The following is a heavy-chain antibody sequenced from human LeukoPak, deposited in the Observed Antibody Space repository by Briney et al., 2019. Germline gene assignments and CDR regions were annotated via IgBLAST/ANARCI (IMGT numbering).Heavy chain of an antibody. D-gene: IGHD3-10*02. CDR3: VRHVPGDYFDY. CDR1: GGSISSYY. CDR2: IYYSGST. J-gene: IGHJ4*02. Sequence: SETLSLTCTVSGGSISSYYWSWIRQPPGKGLEWIGYIYYSGSTNYNPSLKSRVTISVDTSKNQFSLKLSSVTAADTAVYYCVRHVPGDYFDYWGQGTLVTVSS. V-gene: IGHV4-59*08.